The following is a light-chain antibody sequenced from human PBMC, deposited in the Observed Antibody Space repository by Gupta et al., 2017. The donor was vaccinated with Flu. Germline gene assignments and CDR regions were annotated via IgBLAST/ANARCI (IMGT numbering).Light chain of an antibody. V-gene: IGLV1-44*01. CDR1: SSNIGGNA. CDR2: STH. J-gene: IGLJ3*02. Sequence: QSVVTQPPSASGTPGQRVTISCSGSSSNIGGNAVSWYQQIPGTAPKLLIHSTHERTSGVPDRFSGSKSGTSASLAISGLQSEDEADYYCATWDDSLKGWVFGGGTRLTVL. CDR3: ATWDDSLKGWV.